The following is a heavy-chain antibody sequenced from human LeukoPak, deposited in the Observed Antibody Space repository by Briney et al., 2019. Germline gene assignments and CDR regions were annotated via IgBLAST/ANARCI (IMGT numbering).Heavy chain of an antibody. Sequence: GAALQISYQGSGYGFSNYWIGWVRPVPGKGLEWMGIIYPGDSDTRYSPSFQGQVTISADKSISTAYLQWSSLKASDTAMYYCARRYDNSGFYTYWGQGTLVTVSS. CDR1: GYGFSNYW. CDR2: IYPGDSDT. D-gene: IGHD3-22*01. J-gene: IGHJ4*02. V-gene: IGHV5-51*01. CDR3: ARRYDNSGFYTY.